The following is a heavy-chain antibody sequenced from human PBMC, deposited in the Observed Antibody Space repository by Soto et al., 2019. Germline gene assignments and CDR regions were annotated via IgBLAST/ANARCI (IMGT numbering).Heavy chain of an antibody. CDR2: IYYSGST. D-gene: IGHD3-3*01. J-gene: IGHJ6*03. CDR1: GGSISSYY. V-gene: IGHV4-59*01. CDR3: ARGDYDFWSGDYYYYMDV. Sequence: SETLSLTCAVYGGSISSYYWSWIRQPPGKGLEWIGYIYYSGSTNYNPSLKSRVTISVDTSKNQFSLKLSSVTAADTAVYYCARGDYDFWSGDYYYYMDVWGKGTTVTVSS.